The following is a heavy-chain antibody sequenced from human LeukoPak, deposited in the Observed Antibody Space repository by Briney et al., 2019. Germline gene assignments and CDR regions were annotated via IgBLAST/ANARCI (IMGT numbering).Heavy chain of an antibody. CDR1: GGSFSGYY. CDR2: IKQDGSEK. V-gene: IGHV3-7*01. Sequence: PSETLSLTCAVYGGSFSGYYWSWVRQAPGKGLEWVANIKQDGSEKYYVDSVKGRFTISGDNAKNSLYLQMNSLRAEDTAVYYCARVVAAAFEIYYYYYYMDVWGKGTTVTVSS. CDR3: ARVVAAAFEIYYYYYYMDV. D-gene: IGHD6-13*01. J-gene: IGHJ6*03.